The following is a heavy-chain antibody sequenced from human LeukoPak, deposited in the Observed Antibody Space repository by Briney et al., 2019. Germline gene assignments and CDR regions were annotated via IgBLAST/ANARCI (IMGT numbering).Heavy chain of an antibody. J-gene: IGHJ4*02. CDR1: GFTFYMYA. Sequence: GGSLRLSCQASGFTFYMYAMSWVRQAPGKGLEWVASMCGTAGCTFYPDSVKGRFTISRDDSKNTAYLQMNSLKTEDTAVYYCTRPYYDSSGQIGRKTWFSDRWGQGTLVTVSS. CDR2: MCGTAGCT. CDR3: TRPYYDSSGQIGRKTWFSDR. V-gene: IGHV3-23*01. D-gene: IGHD3-22*01.